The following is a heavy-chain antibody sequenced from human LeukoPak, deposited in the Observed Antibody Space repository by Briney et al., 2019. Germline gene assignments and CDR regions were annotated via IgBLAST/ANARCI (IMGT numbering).Heavy chain of an antibody. V-gene: IGHV4-34*01. J-gene: IGHJ4*02. CDR1: GGSFRGHY. CDR2: INHSGST. Sequence: SETLSLTCAVYGGSFRGHYWTWIRQPPGKGLEWIGEINHSGSTTYNPSLSNRVTISVDTSKNQFSLKLTSVTAADTAVYYCARPHYGSGSLDSWGQGTLVTVSS. D-gene: IGHD3-10*01. CDR3: ARPHYGSGSLDS.